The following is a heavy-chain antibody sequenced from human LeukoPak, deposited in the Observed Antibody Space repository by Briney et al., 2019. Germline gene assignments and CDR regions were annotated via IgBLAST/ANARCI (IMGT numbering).Heavy chain of an antibody. Sequence: SQTLSLTCDISGDSVSSNSAAWNWIRQSPSSGLEWRGRTYYRYKWYNDYAVSGKSRITINPDTSKNQYSLQLNSVTPEDTAVYYCARDGHDSSGYYWVYWGQGTLVTVSS. CDR2: TYYRYKWYN. D-gene: IGHD3-22*01. J-gene: IGHJ4*02. CDR3: ARDGHDSSGYYWVY. CDR1: GDSVSSNSAA. V-gene: IGHV6-1*01.